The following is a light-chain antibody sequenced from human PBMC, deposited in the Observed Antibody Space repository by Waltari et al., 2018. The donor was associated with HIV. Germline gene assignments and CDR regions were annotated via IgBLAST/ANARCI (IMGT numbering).Light chain of an antibody. Sequence: HSSLTQLASESRSPGPSITISCPGYSTDGGSSNLVSRYQQHPGKAPKLMIYEVSKRPSGVSNRFSGSKSGNTASLTISGLQAEDEADYYCCSYAGSSTLVFGGGTKLTVL. J-gene: IGLJ2*01. CDR1: STDGGSSNL. V-gene: IGLV2-23*02. CDR2: EVS. CDR3: CSYAGSSTLV.